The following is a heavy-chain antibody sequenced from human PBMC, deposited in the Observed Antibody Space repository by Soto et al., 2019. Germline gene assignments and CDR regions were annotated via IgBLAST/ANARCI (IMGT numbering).Heavy chain of an antibody. CDR3: ARDREPSVYHGMAV. V-gene: IGHV3-11*01. J-gene: IGHJ6*02. CDR1: GFVFSDFY. CDR2: ISGGGSTV. Sequence: GGSLRLSCAASGFVFSDFYMSWTRQAPGKGLEWISYISGGGSTVYYADSVKGRFTISRDNAQKSLYLQMDSLTSEDTAIYYCARDREPSVYHGMAVWGQGTTVTVSS.